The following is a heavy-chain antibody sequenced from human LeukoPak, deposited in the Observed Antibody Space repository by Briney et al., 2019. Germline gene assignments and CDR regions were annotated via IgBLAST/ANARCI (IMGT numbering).Heavy chain of an antibody. V-gene: IGHV4-30-2*01. J-gene: IGHJ4*02. D-gene: IGHD5-18*01. Sequence: SETLFLTCTVSGGSISSGGYYWSWIRQPPGKGLEWIGYIYHSGSTYYNPSLKSRVTISVDRSKNQFSLKLSSVTAADTAVYYCARGGSYGPFDYWGQGTLVTVSS. CDR3: ARGGSYGPFDY. CDR1: GGSISSGGYY. CDR2: IYHSGST.